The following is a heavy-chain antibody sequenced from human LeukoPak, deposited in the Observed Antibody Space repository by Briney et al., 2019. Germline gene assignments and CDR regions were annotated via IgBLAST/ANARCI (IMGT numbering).Heavy chain of an antibody. CDR1: GFTFSNFW. CDR2: INSDGSST. D-gene: IGHD5-12*01. V-gene: IGHV3-74*01. Sequence: GGSLRLSCAASGFTFSNFWMHWVRQAAGKGLVWVSRINSDGSSTSYADSVRGRFTISRDNAKNTLYLQMNSLRAEDTAVYYCATRYSGCMAYWGQGTLVTVSS. CDR3: ATRYSGCMAY. J-gene: IGHJ4*02.